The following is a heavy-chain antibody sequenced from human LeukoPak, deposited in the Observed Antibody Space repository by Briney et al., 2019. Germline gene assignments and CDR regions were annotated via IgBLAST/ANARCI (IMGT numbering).Heavy chain of an antibody. CDR2: INHSGST. CDR1: GGSFMGYY. V-gene: IGHV4-34*01. D-gene: IGHD3-9*01. J-gene: IGHJ4*02. CDR3: ARSDILTGYCHFDY. Sequence: EPLSLTCAVYGGSFMGYYWSGFRQPPGKGLEWIGEINHSGSTNYNPSLKSRVTISVDTSKNQFSLKLSSVTAADTAVYYCARSDILTGYCHFDYWGQGTLVTVSS.